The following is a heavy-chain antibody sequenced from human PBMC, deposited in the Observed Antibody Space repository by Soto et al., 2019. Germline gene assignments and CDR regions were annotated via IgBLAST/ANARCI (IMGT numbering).Heavy chain of an antibody. CDR3: ARGTVGTNPKWIGP. V-gene: IGHV3-66*01. Sequence: EVQLVESGGGLVQPGGSLRLSCAASGFTVSSSYLYWVRQAPGKGLEWVSSIYKSGDTYYADSVKGRFPISRDNYKSTLFLQMNSLRAVNTAVYYCARGTVGTNPKWIGPWGQGTLVTVSS. D-gene: IGHD1-26*01. CDR2: IYKSGDT. CDR1: GFTVSSSY. J-gene: IGHJ5*02.